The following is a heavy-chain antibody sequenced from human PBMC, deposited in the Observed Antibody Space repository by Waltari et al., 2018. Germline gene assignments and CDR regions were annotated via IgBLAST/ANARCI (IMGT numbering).Heavy chain of an antibody. CDR3: AKVGPGYCSGGSCYSGYFDY. V-gene: IGHV3-23*01. D-gene: IGHD2-15*01. CDR2: ISGSGGSK. J-gene: IGHJ4*02. CDR1: GFTFSSYA. Sequence: EVQLLESGGGLVQPGGSLRLSCAASGFTFSSYAMSWVRQAPGKGLEWVSAISGSGGSKYYADSVKGRFTISRDNSKNTLYLQMNSLRAEDTAVYYCAKVGPGYCSGGSCYSGYFDYWGQGTLVTVSS.